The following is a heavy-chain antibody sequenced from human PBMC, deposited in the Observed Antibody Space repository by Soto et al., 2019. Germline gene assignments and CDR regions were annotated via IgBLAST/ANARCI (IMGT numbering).Heavy chain of an antibody. CDR1: GFTFSSYA. CDR3: ARDQDYDDSSGSDTFDI. CDR2: ISYDGSKK. Sequence: QVQLVESGGGVVQPGRSLRLSCAVSGFTFSSYAMHWVRQAPGKGLEWVAVISYDGSKKFSADSVKGRFTISRDNSKNTLYLQMNSLRAEDTAVYYCARDQDYDDSSGSDTFDIWGQGTMVTVSS. V-gene: IGHV3-30-3*01. D-gene: IGHD3-22*01. J-gene: IGHJ3*02.